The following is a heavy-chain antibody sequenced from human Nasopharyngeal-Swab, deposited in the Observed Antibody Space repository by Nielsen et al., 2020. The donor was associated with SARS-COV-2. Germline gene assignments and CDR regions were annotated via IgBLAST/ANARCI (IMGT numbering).Heavy chain of an antibody. CDR1: GFRLSDYW. CDR3: TRDLSGPVDL. D-gene: IGHD1-26*01. V-gene: IGHV3-74*03. Sequence: GGSLRLSCGSSGFRLSDYWMHWVRQVPGKGLEWVARVIEDGTTITYEDSVKGRFTISRDYAKNTLFLRMRSLRDDDTAVYYCTRDLSGPVDLWGLGILVTVSS. CDR2: VIEDGTTI. J-gene: IGHJ4*01.